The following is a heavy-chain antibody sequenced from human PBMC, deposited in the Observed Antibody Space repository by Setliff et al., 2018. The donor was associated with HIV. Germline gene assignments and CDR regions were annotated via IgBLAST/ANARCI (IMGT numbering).Heavy chain of an antibody. CDR2: IKSKSDGGAV. CDR1: GFIFSNYW. D-gene: IGHD3-22*01. J-gene: IGHJ4*02. CDR3: TTYSSVYYHSDC. V-gene: IGHV3-15*06. Sequence: GGSLRLSCAASGFIFSNYWMSWVRQAPGKGLEWVGRIKSKSDGGAVHYAAPVKGRFTISRDDSQDTLYLEMNSLTNEDTAMYYCTTYSSVYYHSDCWGQGTLVTAPQ.